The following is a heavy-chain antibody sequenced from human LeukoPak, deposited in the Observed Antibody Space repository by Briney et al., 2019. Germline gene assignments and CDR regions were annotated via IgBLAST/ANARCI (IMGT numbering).Heavy chain of an antibody. CDR3: ARVGINDYGDYVDYYFDY. D-gene: IGHD4-17*01. Sequence: GAPRLSCSASGFTFNSYAMHWVRQAPGKGLERVSYISSTGSPIYYADSVKGRFTISRDNAKNSLYLQMNSLRAEDTAVYYCARVGINDYGDYVDYYFDYWGQGTLVTVSS. CDR1: GFTFNSYA. CDR2: ISSTGSPI. V-gene: IGHV3-48*04. J-gene: IGHJ4*02.